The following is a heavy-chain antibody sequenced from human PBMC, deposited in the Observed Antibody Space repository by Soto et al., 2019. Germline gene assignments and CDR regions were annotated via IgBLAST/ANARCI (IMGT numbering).Heavy chain of an antibody. CDR1: GFTFSSYG. CDR3: ARAGYDFWSGYPRDYGMDV. Sequence: TGGSLRLSCAASGFTFSSYGMHWVRQAPGKGLEWVAVILYDGSNKYYADSVKGRFTISRDNSKNTLYLQMNSLRAEDTAVFYCARAGYDFWSGYPRDYGMDVWGQGTTVTVSS. J-gene: IGHJ6*02. V-gene: IGHV3-33*01. D-gene: IGHD3-3*01. CDR2: ILYDGSNK.